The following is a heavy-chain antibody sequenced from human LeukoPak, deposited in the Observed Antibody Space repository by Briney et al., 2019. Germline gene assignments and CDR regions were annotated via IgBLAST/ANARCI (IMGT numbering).Heavy chain of an antibody. Sequence: GGSLRLSCAASGFTFSSNWMYWVRQAPGKGLVWVSYISSDGSSTNYADSVKGRFSISRDNAKNTLYVQMNSLRADDTAVYYCARGRPGNYFDYWGQGALVTVSS. CDR3: ARGRPGNYFDY. CDR1: GFTFSSNW. J-gene: IGHJ4*02. CDR2: ISSDGSST. D-gene: IGHD1-26*01. V-gene: IGHV3-74*01.